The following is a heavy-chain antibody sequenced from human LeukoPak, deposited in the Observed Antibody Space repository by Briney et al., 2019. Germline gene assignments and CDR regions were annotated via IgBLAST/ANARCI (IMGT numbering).Heavy chain of an antibody. D-gene: IGHD6-13*01. Sequence: GGSLRLSCAASGFTFSSYWMSWVRQAPGRGLDWVAFISYDGTIKYYADSVKGRFTISRDNSKNTLYLQMNSLRPEDTAVYYCAKNPSGVDIAATEPWGQGTLVTVPS. CDR3: AKNPSGVDIAATEP. V-gene: IGHV3-30*18. CDR2: ISYDGTIK. CDR1: GFTFSSYW. J-gene: IGHJ5*02.